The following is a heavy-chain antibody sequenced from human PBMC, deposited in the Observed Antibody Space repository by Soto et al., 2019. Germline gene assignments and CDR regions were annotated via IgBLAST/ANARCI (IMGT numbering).Heavy chain of an antibody. J-gene: IGHJ6*02. Sequence: EVQLVESGGVVVQPGGSLGLSCAASGFTFDDYTMHWVRQAPGKGLEWVSLISWDGGSTYYADSVKGRFTISRDNSKNSLYLQMNSLRTEDTALYYCTKMNTAMVTYYYGMDVWGQGTTVTVSS. CDR1: GFTFDDYT. CDR3: TKMNTAMVTYYYGMDV. D-gene: IGHD5-18*01. V-gene: IGHV3-43*01. CDR2: ISWDGGST.